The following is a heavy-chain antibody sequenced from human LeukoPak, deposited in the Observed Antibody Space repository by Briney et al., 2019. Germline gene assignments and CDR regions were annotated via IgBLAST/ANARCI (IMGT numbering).Heavy chain of an antibody. J-gene: IGHJ4*02. Sequence: NPSETLSLTCAVYGGSFSGYYWSWIRQPPGKGLEWIGEINHSGSTNYNPSLKSRVTISVDTSKNQFSPKLSSVTAADTAVYYCARGQRIRYFDHWGQGTLVTVSS. CDR3: ARGQRIRYFDH. V-gene: IGHV4-34*01. D-gene: IGHD3-9*01. CDR2: INHSGST. CDR1: GGSFSGYY.